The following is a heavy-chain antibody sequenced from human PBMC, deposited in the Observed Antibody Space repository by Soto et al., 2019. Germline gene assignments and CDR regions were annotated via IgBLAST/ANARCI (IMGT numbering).Heavy chain of an antibody. J-gene: IGHJ5*02. Sequence: SETLSLTCAVSGGSISSSNWWSWVRQPPGKGLEWIGEIYHSGSTNYNPSLKSRVTISVDKSKNQFSLKLSSVTAADTAVYYCARVFFGGRVTTYETAWFDPWGQGTLVTVSS. D-gene: IGHD4-17*01. CDR1: GGSISSSNW. CDR2: IYHSGST. V-gene: IGHV4-4*02. CDR3: ARVFFGGRVTTYETAWFDP.